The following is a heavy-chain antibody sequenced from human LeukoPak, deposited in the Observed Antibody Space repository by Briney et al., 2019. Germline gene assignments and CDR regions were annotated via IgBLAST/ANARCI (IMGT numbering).Heavy chain of an antibody. V-gene: IGHV3-23*01. D-gene: IGHD2-8*01. CDR2: LSGSGGST. J-gene: IGHJ4*02. CDR1: GFTFGMYA. CDR3: AKNAAGIVLMIYAPLDS. Sequence: GRSLRLSCAASGFTFGMYAMSWVRQAPGKGLEWVSTLSGSGGSTYYADSVKGRFTISGDESKNTLSLQMNSLRPEDTAVYYCAKNAAGIVLMIYAPLDSWGQGTLVTVSS.